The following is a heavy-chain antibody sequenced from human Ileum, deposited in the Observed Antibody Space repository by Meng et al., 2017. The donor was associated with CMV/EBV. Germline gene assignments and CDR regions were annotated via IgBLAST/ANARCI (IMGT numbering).Heavy chain of an antibody. V-gene: IGHV3-23*01. J-gene: IGHJ4*02. D-gene: IGHD3-22*01. CDR2: ISGSGGST. CDR3: ATEGITMIVVVPDYFDY. CDR1: GFTFSSYA. Sequence: GESLKISCAASGFTFSSYAMSWVRQAPGKGLEWVSAISGSGGSTYYADSVKGRFTISRDNSKNTLYLQMNSLRAEDTAVYHCATEGITMIVVVPDYFDYWGQGTLVTVSS.